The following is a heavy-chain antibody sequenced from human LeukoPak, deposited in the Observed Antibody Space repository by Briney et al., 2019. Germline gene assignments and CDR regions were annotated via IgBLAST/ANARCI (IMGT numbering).Heavy chain of an antibody. CDR2: ISGSGGST. CDR3: AKCSIVASIYYYYYMDV. CDR1: GFTFSSYG. D-gene: IGHD5-12*01. J-gene: IGHJ6*03. Sequence: GGSLRLSCAASGFTFSSYGMSWVRQAPGKGLEWVSAISGSGGSTYYADSVKGRFTISRDNSKNTLYLQMNSLRAEDTAVYYCAKCSIVASIYYYYYMDVWGKGTTVTISS. V-gene: IGHV3-23*01.